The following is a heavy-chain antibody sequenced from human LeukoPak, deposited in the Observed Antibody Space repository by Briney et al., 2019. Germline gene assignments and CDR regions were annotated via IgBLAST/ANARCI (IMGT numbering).Heavy chain of an antibody. D-gene: IGHD3-10*01. J-gene: IGHJ6*02. Sequence: QAGGSLRLSCAASGFTFSHYGMPWVRQAPGKGLEWVAIIWYDGSNKFYVDSVRGRFTLSRDTSKNMLYLQMNSLRAEDTAVYYCARQQWSGSSWDYYGMDVWGQGTTVTVSS. V-gene: IGHV3-33*01. CDR2: IWYDGSNK. CDR1: GFTFSHYG. CDR3: ARQQWSGSSWDYYGMDV.